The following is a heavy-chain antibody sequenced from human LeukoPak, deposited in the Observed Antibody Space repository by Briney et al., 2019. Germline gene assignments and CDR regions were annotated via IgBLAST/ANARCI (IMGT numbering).Heavy chain of an antibody. CDR3: ARGLPWDGSGSYLDY. Sequence: GASVKVSCKASGYTFTSYYMHWVRQAPGQGLEWMGIINPSGGSTSYAQKFQGRVTMTRDTSTSTVYMELSSLRSEDTAVYYCARGLPWDGSGSYLDYWGQGTLVTVSS. D-gene: IGHD3-10*01. J-gene: IGHJ4*02. V-gene: IGHV1-46*01. CDR1: GYTFTSYY. CDR2: INPSGGST.